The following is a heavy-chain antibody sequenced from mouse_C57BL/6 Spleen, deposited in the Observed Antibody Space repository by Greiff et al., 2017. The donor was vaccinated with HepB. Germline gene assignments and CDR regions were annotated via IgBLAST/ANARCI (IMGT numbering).Heavy chain of an antibody. CDR2: IDPSDSYT. CDR1: GYTFTSYW. Sequence: VKLQQPGAELVMPGASVKLSCKASGYTFTSYWMHWVKQRPGQGLEWIGEIDPSDSYTNYNQKFKGKSTLTVDKSSSTAYMQLSSLTSEDSAVYYCAVLLRSFAYWGQGTLVTVSA. CDR3: AVLLRSFAY. V-gene: IGHV1-69*01. D-gene: IGHD1-1*01. J-gene: IGHJ3*01.